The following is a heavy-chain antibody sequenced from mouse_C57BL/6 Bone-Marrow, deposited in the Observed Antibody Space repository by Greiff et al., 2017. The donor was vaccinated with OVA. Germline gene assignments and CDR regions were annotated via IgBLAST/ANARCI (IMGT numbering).Heavy chain of an antibody. CDR2: IDPSDSYT. J-gene: IGHJ3*01. CDR3: ARRRSSWFAY. V-gene: IGHV1-69*01. CDR1: GYTFTSYW. Sequence: VKLQQPGAELVMPGASVKLSCKASGYTFTSYWMHWVKQRPGQGLEWIGEIDPSDSYTNYNQKFKGKSTLTVDKSSSTAYMQLSSLTSEDSAVYYCARRRSSWFAYWGQGTLVTVSA.